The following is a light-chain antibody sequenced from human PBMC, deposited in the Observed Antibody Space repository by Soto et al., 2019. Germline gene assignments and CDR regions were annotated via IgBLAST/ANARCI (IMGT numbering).Light chain of an antibody. J-gene: IGLJ1*01. Sequence: QSVLTQPPSASGTPGQRVTISCSGSSSNIGTNTVNWYLQLPGTAPKLLIYNNNQRPSGVPERFSGSKSGTSASLAISGLQSEDEADYYCAAWDDSLNGFYVFGSGTKLT. CDR3: AAWDDSLNGFYV. CDR1: SSNIGTNT. V-gene: IGLV1-44*01. CDR2: NNN.